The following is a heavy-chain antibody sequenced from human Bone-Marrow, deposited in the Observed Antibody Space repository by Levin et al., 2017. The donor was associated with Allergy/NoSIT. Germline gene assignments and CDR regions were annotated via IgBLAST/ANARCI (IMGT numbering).Heavy chain of an antibody. CDR2: ISGSGEST. V-gene: IGHV3-23*01. CDR3: AKRVSGYCSGGSCYSGLHWYFDH. CDR1: GFTFSSYI. Sequence: PGGSLRLSCAASGFTFSSYIMAWVRQAPGKGLEWVSGISGSGESTYYAESAKGRLTISKDNSKNMLYLQMNRLGADDTAVYYCAKRVSGYCSGGSCYSGLHWYFDHWGRGTLVTVSS. J-gene: IGHJ2*01. D-gene: IGHD2-15*01.